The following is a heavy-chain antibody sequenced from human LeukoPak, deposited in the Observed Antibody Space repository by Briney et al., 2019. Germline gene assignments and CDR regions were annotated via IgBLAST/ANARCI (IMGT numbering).Heavy chain of an antibody. Sequence: SSETLSLTCTVSGGSISSSSYYWGWIRQPPGKGLEWIGRIYTSGSTNYNPSLKSRVTMSVDTSKNQFSLKLSSVTAADTAVYYCARGGDGYYFRYYYMDVWGKGTTVTVSS. CDR1: GGSISSSSYY. CDR2: IYTSGST. J-gene: IGHJ6*03. D-gene: IGHD3-10*01. V-gene: IGHV4-39*07. CDR3: ARGGDGYYFRYYYMDV.